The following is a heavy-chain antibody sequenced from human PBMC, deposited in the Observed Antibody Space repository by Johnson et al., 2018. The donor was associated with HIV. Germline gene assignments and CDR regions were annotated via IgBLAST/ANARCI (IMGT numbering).Heavy chain of an antibody. CDR3: ARENYRRRDAFDV. CDR2: ISWNSGNI. V-gene: IGHV3-9*01. Sequence: EVQLVESGGGLVQPGRSLRLSCAASGFTFDDYAMHWVRQAPGKGLEWVSGISWNSGNIGYADSVKGRFTISRDNAKKSLYLQINSLRTEDTAVYYCARENYRRRDAFDVWGQGTVVIVSS. CDR1: GFTFDDYA. J-gene: IGHJ3*01. D-gene: IGHD1-7*01.